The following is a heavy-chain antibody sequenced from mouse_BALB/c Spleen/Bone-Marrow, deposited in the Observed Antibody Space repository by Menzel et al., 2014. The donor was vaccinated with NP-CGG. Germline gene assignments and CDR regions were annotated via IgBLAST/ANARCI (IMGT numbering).Heavy chain of an antibody. CDR2: ISSGGSYT. CDR1: GFAFSSYD. D-gene: IGHD4-1*01. CDR3: ARQGNWDGYFDV. J-gene: IGHJ1*01. V-gene: IGHV5-9*02. Sequence: EVQVVESGGGLVKPGGSLKLSCAASGFAFSSYDMSWVRQTPEKRLEWVATISSGGSYTHYPDSVKGRFTISRDNARNTLYLQMSSLRSEDTALYYCARQGNWDGYFDVWGAGTTVTVSS.